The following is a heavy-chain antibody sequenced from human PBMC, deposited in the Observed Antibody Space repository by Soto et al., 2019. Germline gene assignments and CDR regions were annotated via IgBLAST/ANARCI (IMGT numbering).Heavy chain of an antibody. Sequence: QVQLVESGGGVVQPGRSLRLSCAASGFTFSSFAMHWVRQAPGKGLEWLAVISSDVVNYYYAESVKGRFTISRDNSTNTLSLPKNSMRNEETAVYYCARGGAWTPEGLGYWGQGSLVTVSS. CDR3: ARGGAWTPEGLGY. D-gene: IGHD2-15*01. V-gene: IGHV3-30-3*01. J-gene: IGHJ4*02. CDR2: ISSDVVNY. CDR1: GFTFSSFA.